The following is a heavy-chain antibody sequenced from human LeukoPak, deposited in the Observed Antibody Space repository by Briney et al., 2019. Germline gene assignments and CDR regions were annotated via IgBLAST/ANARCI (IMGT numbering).Heavy chain of an antibody. Sequence: PGGSLRLSCAASGFIFSGYAMSWVRQAPGKGLEWVSHISGSSGTTTYADSVRGRFTISRDNSKETLYLQMNSLRAEDTAIYYCAKDRGSGYTNYGNFDYWGQGILVTVSS. CDR1: GFIFSGYA. D-gene: IGHD5-12*01. CDR3: AKDRGSGYTNYGNFDY. CDR2: ISGSSGTT. V-gene: IGHV3-23*01. J-gene: IGHJ4*02.